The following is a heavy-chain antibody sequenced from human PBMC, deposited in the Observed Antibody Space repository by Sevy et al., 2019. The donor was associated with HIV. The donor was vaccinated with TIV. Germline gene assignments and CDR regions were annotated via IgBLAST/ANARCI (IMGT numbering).Heavy chain of an antibody. CDR3: ARDMAYGSGSIVYDY. CDR2: ISSSSRYI. J-gene: IGHJ4*02. Sequence: GGSLRLSCAASVFVFSSYTRNWVRQSPGKGLEWVSSISSSSRYIFYADSVKGRFTISRDNTRNSLYLQMNSLRAEDTAVYYCARDMAYGSGSIVYDYWGQGTLVTVSS. V-gene: IGHV3-21*01. D-gene: IGHD3-10*01. CDR1: VFVFSSYT.